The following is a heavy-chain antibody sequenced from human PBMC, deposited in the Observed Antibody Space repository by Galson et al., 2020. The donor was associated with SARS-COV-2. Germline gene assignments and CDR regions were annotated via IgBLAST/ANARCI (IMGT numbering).Heavy chain of an antibody. V-gene: IGHV3-23*01. CDR2: INADADAT. CDR3: AKRVNKGRVVGLHDMDV. D-gene: IGHD2-21*01. J-gene: IGHJ6*02. CDR1: KFTFSNYA. Sequence: GESLKISCAASKFTFSNYAMTWVRQSPGKGLEWVAAINADADATYYADSVKGRFTISRDNSKRTVSLQMNSLRAEDTAVYYCAKRVNKGRVVGLHDMDVWGQGTTVTVSS.